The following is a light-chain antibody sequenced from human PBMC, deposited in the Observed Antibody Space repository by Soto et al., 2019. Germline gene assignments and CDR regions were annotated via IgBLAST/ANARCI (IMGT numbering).Light chain of an antibody. CDR2: DAS. CDR3: QQYDDVPIT. J-gene: IGKJ5*01. Sequence: DIQMTQSPSSLSTSVGARVTITCQASQDITIYLNWYQQKPGKAPNLMIYDASNLETGVPSRFSGSGSGTDFTFTISSLQPEDIATYYCQQYDDVPITLGQGTRLEIK. CDR1: QDITIY. V-gene: IGKV1-33*01.